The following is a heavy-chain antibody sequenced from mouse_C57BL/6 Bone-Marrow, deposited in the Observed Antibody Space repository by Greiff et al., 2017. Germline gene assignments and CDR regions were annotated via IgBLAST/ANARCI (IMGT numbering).Heavy chain of an antibody. V-gene: IGHV1-54*01. CDR2: INPGSGGT. D-gene: IGHD1-1*01. CDR3: ARLTTVVAMDY. CDR1: GYAFTNYL. Sequence: VKLQQSGAELVRPGTSVKVSCKASGYAFTNYLIEWVKQRPGQGLEWIGVINPGSGGTNYNEKFKGKATLTADKSSSTAYMQLSSLTSEDSAVYFCARLTTVVAMDYWGQGTSVTVSS. J-gene: IGHJ4*01.